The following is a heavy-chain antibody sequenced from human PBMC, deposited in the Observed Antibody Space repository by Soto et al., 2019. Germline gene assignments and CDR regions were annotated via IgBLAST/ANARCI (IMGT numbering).Heavy chain of an antibody. CDR2: FIPVIDTA. D-gene: IGHD1-1*01. Sequence: ASVKVSCKASGVSFSNCAMSWLRQARGQGLEWIGSFIPVIDTAKYAQKLQGRVTTTADESTRTAYMELTSLRSEDTAVYYCARGRDGHNSYNFDHWGQGTLVTVSS. CDR1: GVSFSNCA. J-gene: IGHJ4*02. V-gene: IGHV1-69*11. CDR3: ARGRDGHNSYNFDH.